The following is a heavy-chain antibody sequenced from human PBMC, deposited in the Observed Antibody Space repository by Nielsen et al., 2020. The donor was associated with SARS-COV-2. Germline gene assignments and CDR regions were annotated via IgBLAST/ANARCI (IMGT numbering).Heavy chain of an antibody. Sequence: ASVKVSCKTSGYTFTSFAIHWVRQAPGQGLEWMGWISAYNGNTNYAQKLQGRVTMTTDTSTSTAYMELRSLRSDDTAVYYCARWSRPAGTYDYYYGMDVWGQGTTVTVSS. V-gene: IGHV1-18*01. CDR2: ISAYNGNT. D-gene: IGHD6-13*01. CDR3: ARWSRPAGTYDYYYGMDV. J-gene: IGHJ6*02. CDR1: GYTFTSFA.